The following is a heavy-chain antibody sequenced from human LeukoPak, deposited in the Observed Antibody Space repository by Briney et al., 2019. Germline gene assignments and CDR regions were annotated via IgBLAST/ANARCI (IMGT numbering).Heavy chain of an antibody. J-gene: IGHJ5*02. CDR2: IIPIFGTA. CDR1: GGTFSSYA. Sequence: SVKVSSKASGGTFSSYAISWVRQAPGQGLEWMGGIIPIFGTANYVQKFQGRVTITEDEFTSTAYMELSSLRSEDTAVYYCARAPSTPDIVVVPWFDRWGQGTLVTVSS. CDR3: ARAPSTPDIVVVPWFDR. V-gene: IGHV1-69*01. D-gene: IGHD2-2*01.